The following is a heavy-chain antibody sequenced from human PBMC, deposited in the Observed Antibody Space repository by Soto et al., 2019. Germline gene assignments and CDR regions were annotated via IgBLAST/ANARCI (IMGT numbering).Heavy chain of an antibody. V-gene: IGHV4-39*01. D-gene: IGHD3-9*01. Sequence: SETLSLTCTVSGGSISSSSYYWGWIRQPPGKGLEWIGSIYYSGSTYYNPSLKSRVTISVDTSKNQFSLKLSSVTAADTAVYYCARPKKTNLTGYPLGAFDIWGQGTMVTVSS. CDR2: IYYSGST. CDR1: GGSISSSSYY. J-gene: IGHJ3*02. CDR3: ARPKKTNLTGYPLGAFDI.